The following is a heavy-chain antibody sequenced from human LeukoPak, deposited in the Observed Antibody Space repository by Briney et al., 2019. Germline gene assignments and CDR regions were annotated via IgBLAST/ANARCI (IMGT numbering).Heavy chain of an antibody. CDR1: GGSFSGYY. CDR2: INHSGST. J-gene: IGHJ6*03. V-gene: IGHV4-34*01. CDR3: ARGPDSSSWYLYYYYYYMDV. D-gene: IGHD6-13*01. Sequence: PSETLSLTCAVYGGSFSGYYWSWIRQPPGKGLEWIGEINHSGSTNYNPSLKSRVTISVDTSKNQFSLKLSSVTAADTAVYYCARGPDSSSWYLYYYYYYMDVWGKGTTVTVSS.